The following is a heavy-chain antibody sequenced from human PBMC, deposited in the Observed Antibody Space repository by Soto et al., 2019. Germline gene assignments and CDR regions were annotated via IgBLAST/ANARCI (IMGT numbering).Heavy chain of an antibody. CDR3: GRGPSPRAPAGGTPYYYAMDV. CDR1: GYDFTACD. V-gene: IGHV1-8*02. D-gene: IGHD6-13*01. J-gene: IGHJ6*02. Sequence: ASVKVSCKASGYDFTACDINWVRQAPGQGLEGMGWMNPINGATGSARRFQGRVSMTRNTATGTAYLELTSLRSDDSAVYYCGRGPSPRAPAGGTPYYYAMDVWGQGTTVTVSS. CDR2: MNPINGAT.